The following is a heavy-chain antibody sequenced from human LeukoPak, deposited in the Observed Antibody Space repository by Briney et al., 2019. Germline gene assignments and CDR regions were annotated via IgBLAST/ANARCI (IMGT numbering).Heavy chain of an antibody. Sequence: SETLCLSCALYGGSSRGYYWSWVRQPPRKGLEWIGEINHSGSTNYTPSLKSRVTISVDTTKNQFSLQLSSVTAADTAAYYCARSIWRGYYFDYWGQGTLVTVSS. V-gene: IGHV4-34*01. D-gene: IGHD3-3*01. J-gene: IGHJ4*02. CDR2: INHSGST. CDR1: GGSSRGYY. CDR3: ARSIWRGYYFDY.